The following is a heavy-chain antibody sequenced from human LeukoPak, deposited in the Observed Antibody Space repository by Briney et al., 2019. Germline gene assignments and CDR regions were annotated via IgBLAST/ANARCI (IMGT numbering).Heavy chain of an antibody. CDR3: ATLYVDTAMASFDY. Sequence: ASVKVSCKASGYTFISYYVHWVRQAPGQGLEWMGIINPRDDSTSYAQKFQGRVTMTEDTSTDTAYMELSSLRSEDTAVYYCATLYVDTAMASFDYWGQGTLVTVSS. D-gene: IGHD5-18*01. J-gene: IGHJ4*02. CDR1: GYTFISYY. CDR2: INPRDDST. V-gene: IGHV1-46*01.